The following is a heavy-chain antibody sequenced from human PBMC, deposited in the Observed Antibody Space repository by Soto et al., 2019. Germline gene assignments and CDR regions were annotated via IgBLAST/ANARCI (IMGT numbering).Heavy chain of an antibody. J-gene: IGHJ6*03. CDR1: GFTFSNYD. CDR3: HLSDYSEETGYYYYMDV. D-gene: IGHD4-4*01. Sequence: QVQLVESGGGVVQPGRSLRLSCAASGFTFSNYDMHWVRQAPGKGLEWVAVISYDGSNKYYADSVKGRFTISRDNSKNTLYLHMNSLRAEDTAVYYLHLSDYSEETGYYYYMDVWGKGTTVTVSS. V-gene: IGHV3-30*03. CDR2: ISYDGSNK.